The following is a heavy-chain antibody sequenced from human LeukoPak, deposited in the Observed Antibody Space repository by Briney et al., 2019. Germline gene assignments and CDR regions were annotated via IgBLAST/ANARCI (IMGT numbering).Heavy chain of an antibody. D-gene: IGHD3-10*01. Sequence: SETLSLTCTVSGGSISSSSYYWGWIRQPPGKGLDWIGSIYYNGSTYYNPSPKSRVTISVDTSKNQFSLKLSSVTAADTVVYYCASFMVRGVLFDYWGQGTLVTASS. CDR1: GGSISSSSYY. J-gene: IGHJ4*02. CDR2: IYYNGST. CDR3: ASFMVRGVLFDY. V-gene: IGHV4-39*07.